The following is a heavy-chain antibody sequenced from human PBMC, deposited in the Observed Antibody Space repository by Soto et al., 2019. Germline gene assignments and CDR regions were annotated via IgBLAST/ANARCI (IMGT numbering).Heavy chain of an antibody. D-gene: IGHD2-15*01. CDR3: ARGHLREDIVVVVAATPFDY. Sequence: QVQLVESGGGVVQPGRSLRLSCAASGFTFSSYAMHWVRQAPGKGLEWVAVISYDGSNKYYADSVKGRFTISRDNSKNTLYLQMNSLGAEDTAVYYCARGHLREDIVVVVAATPFDYWGQGTLVTVSS. CDR2: ISYDGSNK. J-gene: IGHJ4*02. CDR1: GFTFSSYA. V-gene: IGHV3-30-3*01.